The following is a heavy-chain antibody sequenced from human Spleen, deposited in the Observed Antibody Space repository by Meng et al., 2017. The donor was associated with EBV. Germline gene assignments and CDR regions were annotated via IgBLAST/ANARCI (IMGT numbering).Heavy chain of an antibody. CDR1: GVSAPSGTYH. CDR3: AKSRSSTPGVVDY. D-gene: IGHD3-10*01. J-gene: IGHJ4*02. CDR2: IYDTGTT. V-gene: IGHV4-61*01. Sequence: VRLHEQGEGLVMPSENPSLPCTVSGVSAPSGTYHWSWIRQSPGKGLEWIGYIYDTGTTIYNPSLKSRVSIFLETSKNLFSLKLNSVTPADTAVYYCAKSRSSTPGVVDYWGQGTLVTVSS.